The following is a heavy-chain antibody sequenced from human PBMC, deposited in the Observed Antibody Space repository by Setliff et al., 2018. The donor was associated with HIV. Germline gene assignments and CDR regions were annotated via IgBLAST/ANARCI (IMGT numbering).Heavy chain of an antibody. CDR1: GGSISSGGYY. CDR3: ARQAGNPNYFYYMDV. CDR2: IYYSGST. D-gene: IGHD6-13*01. Sequence: PSETLSLTCTVSGGSISSGGYYWSWIRQQPGKGLEWIGYIYYSGSTYYNPSLKSRVTISVDTSKNQFSLKLSSVTAADTAVYYCARQAGNPNYFYYMDVWGKGTTVTVSS. V-gene: IGHV4-31*03. J-gene: IGHJ6*03.